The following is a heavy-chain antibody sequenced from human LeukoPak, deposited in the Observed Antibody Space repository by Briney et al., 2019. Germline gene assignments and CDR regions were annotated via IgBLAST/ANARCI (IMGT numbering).Heavy chain of an antibody. V-gene: IGHV3-30-3*01. CDR3: AKDPRYCSSTSCYTSYCFYYYMDV. J-gene: IGHJ6*03. D-gene: IGHD2-2*02. CDR1: GFTFSSYA. CDR2: ISYDGSNE. Sequence: PGGSLRLSCAASGFTFSSYAMHWVRQAPGKGLEWVAVISYDGSNENYADSVKGRFSISRDNSKNTLYLQMISLRPEDTAVYYCAKDPRYCSSTSCYTSYCFYYYMDVWGKGTTVTVSS.